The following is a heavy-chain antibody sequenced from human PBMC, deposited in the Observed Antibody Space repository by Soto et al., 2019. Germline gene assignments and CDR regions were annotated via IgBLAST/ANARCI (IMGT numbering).Heavy chain of an antibody. CDR2: IIPILGIA. Sequence: SVKVSCKASGGTFSSYTISWVRQAPGQGLEWMGRIIPILGIANYAQKFQGRVTITADKSTSTAYMELSSLRSEDTAVYYCARDESFSGYDITCFDYWGQGTLVTVSS. V-gene: IGHV1-69*04. D-gene: IGHD5-12*01. J-gene: IGHJ4*02. CDR1: GGTFSSYT. CDR3: ARDESFSGYDITCFDY.